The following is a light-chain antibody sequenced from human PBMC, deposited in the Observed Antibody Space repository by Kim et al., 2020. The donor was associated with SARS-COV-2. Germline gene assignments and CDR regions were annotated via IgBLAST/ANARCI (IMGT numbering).Light chain of an antibody. V-gene: IGKV1-17*03. Sequence: ASVGDRVTITCRASQGITNYLAWFQQKPGKVPKRLIFAASNLHSGVPSRFSGSGSGTEFSLTISSLQPEDVATYFCLQHSDSPFTFGGGTKVEIK. CDR3: LQHSDSPFT. J-gene: IGKJ4*01. CDR2: AAS. CDR1: QGITNY.